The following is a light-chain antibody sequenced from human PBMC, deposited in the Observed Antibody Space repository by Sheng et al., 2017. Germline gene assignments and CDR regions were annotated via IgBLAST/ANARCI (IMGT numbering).Light chain of an antibody. CDR1: QSISNW. Sequence: DIQMTQSPSTLSASVRDRVTITCRASQSISNWLAWYQQKPGKAPNLLISQASILETGVPSRFSGSGSGTESTLTISSLQPDDFATYYCQQYNSFSFTFGGGTKVEIK. CDR3: QQYNSFSFT. CDR2: QAS. V-gene: IGKV1-5*03. J-gene: IGKJ4*01.